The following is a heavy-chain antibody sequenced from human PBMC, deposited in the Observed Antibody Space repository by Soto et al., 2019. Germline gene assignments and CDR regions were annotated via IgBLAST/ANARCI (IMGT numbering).Heavy chain of an antibody. CDR2: IIPILGIA. Sequence: SVKVSCKASGGTFSSYTISWVRQAPGQGLEWMGRIIPILGIANYAQKFQGRVTITADKSTSTAYMELSSLRSEDTAVYYCARVVNRYCSGGSCYADYWGQGTLVTVSS. V-gene: IGHV1-69*02. D-gene: IGHD2-15*01. CDR3: ARVVNRYCSGGSCYADY. J-gene: IGHJ4*02. CDR1: GGTFSSYT.